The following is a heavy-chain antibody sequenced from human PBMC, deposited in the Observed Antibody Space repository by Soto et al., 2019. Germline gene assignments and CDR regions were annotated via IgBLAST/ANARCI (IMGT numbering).Heavy chain of an antibody. D-gene: IGHD2-2*01. CDR2: ISGSGGST. V-gene: IGHV3-23*01. Sequence: VGSLRLSCAASGFTFSSYAMSWVRQAPGKGLEWVSAISGSGGSTYYADSVKGRFTISRDNSKNTLYLQMNSLRAEDTAVYYCAKDRSPRRYCSSTSCYSDGMDVWGQGTTVTVSS. CDR3: AKDRSPRRYCSSTSCYSDGMDV. J-gene: IGHJ6*02. CDR1: GFTFSSYA.